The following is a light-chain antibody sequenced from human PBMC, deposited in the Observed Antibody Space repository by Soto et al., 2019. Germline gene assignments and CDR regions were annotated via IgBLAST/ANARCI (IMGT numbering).Light chain of an antibody. CDR3: ISYKTDDTFL. CDR2: EAT. CDR1: STDFVSYNR. Sequence: QSALTQPPSVSGSPGQSVTISCTGTSTDFVSYNRVSWYQQPPGTAPKLMIYEATNRPSGVSNRFSGSKSGITASLTISGLQADDEAEYFCISYKTDDTFLFGTGTKVTVL. J-gene: IGLJ1*01. V-gene: IGLV2-18*02.